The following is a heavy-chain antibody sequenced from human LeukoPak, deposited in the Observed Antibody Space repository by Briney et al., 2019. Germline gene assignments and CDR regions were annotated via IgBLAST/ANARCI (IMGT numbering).Heavy chain of an antibody. V-gene: IGHV3-15*01. Sequence: PGGSLRLSCAASGFTFSNAWMSWVRQAPGKGLEWVGRIKSKTDGGTTDYAAPVKGRFTISRDDLKNTLYLQMNSLKTEDTAVYYCTTFSMIVVVITDWGQGTLVTVSS. CDR3: TTFSMIVVVITD. CDR2: IKSKTDGGTT. D-gene: IGHD3-22*01. CDR1: GFTFSNAW. J-gene: IGHJ4*02.